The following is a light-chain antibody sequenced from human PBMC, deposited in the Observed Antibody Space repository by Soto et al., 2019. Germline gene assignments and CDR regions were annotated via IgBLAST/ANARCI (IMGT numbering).Light chain of an antibody. CDR3: QQRNSYPRT. CDR1: QGINIV. CDR2: AAS. Sequence: DIQLTQSPSFLSASVGDRVTITCRASQGINIVLAWFQQKPGKAPNLLISAASTLQSGVPSRFSGSGSETELTLTITSLQPEDASTYYCQQRNSYPRTFGQGTKVEIK. V-gene: IGKV1-9*01. J-gene: IGKJ2*01.